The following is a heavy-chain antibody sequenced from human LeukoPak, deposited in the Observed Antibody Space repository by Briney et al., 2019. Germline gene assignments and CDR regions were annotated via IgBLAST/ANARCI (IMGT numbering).Heavy chain of an antibody. CDR1: GYSISSGYY. CDR2: IYHSGST. CDR3: ARGSFKYYYGSGSPRSTYYMDV. D-gene: IGHD3-10*01. V-gene: IGHV4-38-2*02. J-gene: IGHJ6*03. Sequence: SETLSLTCTVSGYSISSGYYWGWIRQPPGKGLEWIGSIYHSGSTYYNPSLKSRVTISVDTSKNQFSLKLSSVTAADTAVYYCARGSFKYYYGSGSPRSTYYMDVWGKGTTVTVSS.